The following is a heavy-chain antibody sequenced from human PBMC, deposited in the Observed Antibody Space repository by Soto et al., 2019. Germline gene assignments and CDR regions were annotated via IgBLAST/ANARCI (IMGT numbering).Heavy chain of an antibody. D-gene: IGHD3-22*01. V-gene: IGHV3-66*01. CDR2: IYSGGST. Sequence: GGSLRLSCAASGFTVSSNYMSWVRQAPGKGLEWVSVIYSGGSTYYADSVKGRFTISRDNSKNTLYLQMNSLRAEDTGVYHCATPKRDSSGYLYYFHYWGQGTLVTVSS. CDR1: GFTVSSNY. CDR3: ATPKRDSSGYLYYFHY. J-gene: IGHJ4*02.